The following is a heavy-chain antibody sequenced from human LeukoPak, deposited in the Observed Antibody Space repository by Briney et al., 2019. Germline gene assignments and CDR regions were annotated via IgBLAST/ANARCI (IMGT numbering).Heavy chain of an antibody. Sequence: PGGSLRLSCAASGFIFGDYAMHWDRQAPGKGLEWVSGITWNSVSIGYADSVKGRFTISRDNAKNSLYLQMSSLRAEDTAVYYCARRGIAAAGADYWGQGTLVTVSS. D-gene: IGHD6-13*01. V-gene: IGHV3-9*01. CDR2: ITWNSVSI. J-gene: IGHJ4*02. CDR3: ARRGIAAAGADY. CDR1: GFIFGDYA.